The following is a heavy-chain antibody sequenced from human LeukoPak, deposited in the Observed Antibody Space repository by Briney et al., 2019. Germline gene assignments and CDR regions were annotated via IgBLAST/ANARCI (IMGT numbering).Heavy chain of an antibody. CDR1: GFTFSNYS. CDR2: ISSSSSYI. J-gene: IGHJ4*02. D-gene: IGHD3-3*01. CDR3: ARDYDFWSAQPFDY. V-gene: IGHV3-21*01. Sequence: PGGSLRLSCAASGFTFSNYSMNWVRQAPGKGLEWVSSISSSSSYIYYADSVKGRSTISRDNAKNSLYLQMNSLRAEDTAVYYCARDYDFWSAQPFDYWGQGTLVTVSS.